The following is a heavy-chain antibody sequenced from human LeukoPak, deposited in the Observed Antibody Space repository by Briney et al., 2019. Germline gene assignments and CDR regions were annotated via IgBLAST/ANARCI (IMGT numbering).Heavy chain of an antibody. J-gene: IGHJ4*02. Sequence: PGGSLRLSCAASGFTLSSHPMNWVRQAPGKGLEWVSSISSSSSYIYYADSVKGRFTISRDNAKNSLYLQMNSLRAEDTAVYYCARLGDIVVVPAADSGVDYWGQGTLVTVSS. D-gene: IGHD2-2*01. CDR1: GFTLSSHP. CDR3: ARLGDIVVVPAADSGVDY. CDR2: ISSSSSYI. V-gene: IGHV3-21*01.